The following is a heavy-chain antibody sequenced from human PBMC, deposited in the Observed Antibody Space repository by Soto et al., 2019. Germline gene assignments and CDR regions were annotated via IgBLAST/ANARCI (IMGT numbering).Heavy chain of an antibody. CDR2: INAANGNT. CDR3: ARSLMNTAMVTFYYFDY. CDR1: GYAFTTYA. J-gene: IGHJ4*02. Sequence: ASVKVSCKASGYAFTTYAMHWVRQAPGQRLEWMGWINAANGNTKYSQKFQGRVTITRDTSASTAYMELSSLRSEDTAVYYCARSLMNTAMVTFYYFDYWGQGTLVTVSS. V-gene: IGHV1-3*01. D-gene: IGHD5-18*01.